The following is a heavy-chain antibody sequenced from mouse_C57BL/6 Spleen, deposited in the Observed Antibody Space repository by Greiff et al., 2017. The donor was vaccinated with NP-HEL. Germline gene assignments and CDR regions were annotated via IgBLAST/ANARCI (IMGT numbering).Heavy chain of an antibody. CDR1: GYTFTDYY. CDR3: ASEDGYYALGD. V-gene: IGHV1-76*01. J-gene: IGHJ2*01. D-gene: IGHD2-3*01. Sequence: QVQLKESGAELVRPGASVKLSCKASGYTFTDYYINWVKQRPGQGLEWIARIYPGSGNTYYNEKFKGKATLTAEKSSSTAYMQLSSLTSEDSAVYFCASEDGYYALGDWGKGTTLTVSS. CDR2: IYPGSGNT.